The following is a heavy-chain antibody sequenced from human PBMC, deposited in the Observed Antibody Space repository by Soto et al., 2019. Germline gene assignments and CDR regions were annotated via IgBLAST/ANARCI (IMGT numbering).Heavy chain of an antibody. D-gene: IGHD3-22*01. CDR1: GYSFTNYW. J-gene: IGHJ4*02. CDR3: ARHVSSVVKD. CDR2: IDPSDSYT. V-gene: IGHV5-10-1*03. Sequence: EVQLVQSGAEVKKPGESLRLSCKGSGYSFTNYWISWVRQMPGKGLEWMGRIDPSDSYTDYSPSFQGHVTISADKSIRTAFLQWSSLKASDTAMYYCARHVSSVVKDWGQGTLVTVSS.